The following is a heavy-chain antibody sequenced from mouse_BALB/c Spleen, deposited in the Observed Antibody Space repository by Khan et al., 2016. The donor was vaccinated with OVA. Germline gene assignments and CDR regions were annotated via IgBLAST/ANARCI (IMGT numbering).Heavy chain of an antibody. V-gene: IGHV1S81*02. D-gene: IGHD3-2*01. J-gene: IGHJ3*01. CDR3: TRRGTARATLWFAY. CDR1: GYTFSSYY. Sequence: QVQLQQSGAELVKPGASVKLSCKASGYTFSSYYMYWLKQRPAQGLEWIGEINPSNGGTNFNEKFKSKATLTVDKSSSTAYIQLSSLTSEDSAIYDCTRRGTARATLWFAYWGQGTLVTVSA. CDR2: INPSNGGT.